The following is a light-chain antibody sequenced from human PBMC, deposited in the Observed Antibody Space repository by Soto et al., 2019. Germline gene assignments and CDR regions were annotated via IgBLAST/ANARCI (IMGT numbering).Light chain of an antibody. CDR2: GAS. Sequence: EILMTQFPATLSVSPGERATLSCGASQSVRSNLAWYQQKPGQAPRLLIYGASTMATGIPARLSGGGSGTELTITISSMKSEDFEVYYCQQYNNWTWTFGQGTKVDIK. CDR1: QSVRSN. J-gene: IGKJ1*01. CDR3: QQYNNWTWT. V-gene: IGKV3-15*01.